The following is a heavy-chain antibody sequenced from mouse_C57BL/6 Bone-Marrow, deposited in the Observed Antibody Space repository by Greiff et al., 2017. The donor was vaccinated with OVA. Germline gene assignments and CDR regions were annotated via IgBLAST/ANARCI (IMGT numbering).Heavy chain of an antibody. CDR1: GFSFNTYA. V-gene: IGHV10-1*01. J-gene: IGHJ3*01. D-gene: IGHD1-1*01. CDR3: ARHGGYYGSSFAWFAY. Sequence: EVMLVESGGGLVQPKGSLKLSCAASGFSFNTYAMNWVRQAPGTGLEWVARIRSKSNNYATYYADSVKDRFTISRDDSESMLYLQMNNLKTEDTAMYYCARHGGYYGSSFAWFAYWGQGTLVTVSA. CDR2: IRSKSNNYAT.